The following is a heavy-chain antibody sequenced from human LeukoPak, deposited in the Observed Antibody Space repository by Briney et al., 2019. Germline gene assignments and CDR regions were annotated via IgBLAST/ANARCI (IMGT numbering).Heavy chain of an antibody. CDR1: GFTFSSYA. CDR2: ISGSGGST. CDR3: AKSQASSGWYVASSFDY. Sequence: PGGSLRLSCAASGFTFSSYAMSWVRQAPGKGLEWVSAISGSGGSTYYADSVKGRFTISRDNSKNTLYLQMNSLRAEDTAVYYCAKSQASSGWYVASSFDYWGQGTLVTVSS. V-gene: IGHV3-23*01. D-gene: IGHD6-19*01. J-gene: IGHJ4*02.